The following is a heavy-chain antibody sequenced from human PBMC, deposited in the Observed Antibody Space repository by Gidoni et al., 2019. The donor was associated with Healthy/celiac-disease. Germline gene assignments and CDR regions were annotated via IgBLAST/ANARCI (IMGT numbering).Heavy chain of an antibody. D-gene: IGHD6-19*01. CDR3: ARAPRGSADFDY. Sequence: KGLEWIGSIYHSGSTYYNPSLKSRVTISVDTSKNQFSLKLSSVTAADTAVYYCARAPRGSADFDYWGQGTLVTVSS. J-gene: IGHJ4*02. V-gene: IGHV4-38-2*02. CDR2: IYHSGST.